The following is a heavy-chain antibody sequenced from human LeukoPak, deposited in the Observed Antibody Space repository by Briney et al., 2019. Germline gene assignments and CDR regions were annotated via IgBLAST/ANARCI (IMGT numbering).Heavy chain of an antibody. CDR2: ISAYNGNT. D-gene: IGHD2-15*01. V-gene: IGHV1-18*01. CDR3: ARDLHERVVAAMY. Sequence: ASVKVSCKASGYTFTSYGISWVRQAPGQGLEWMGWISAYNGNTNYAQKLQGRVTMTTDTSTSTDYMELRSLRSDDTAVYYCARDLHERVVAAMYWGQGTLVTVSS. J-gene: IGHJ4*02. CDR1: GYTFTSYG.